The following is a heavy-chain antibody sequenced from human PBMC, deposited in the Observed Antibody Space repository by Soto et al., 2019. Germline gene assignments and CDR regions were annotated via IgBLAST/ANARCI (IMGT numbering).Heavy chain of an antibody. V-gene: IGHV1-18*01. CDR2: ISAYNGNT. Sequence: ASVKVSCKASGYTFTSYGISWVRQAPGQGLEWMGWISAYNGNTNYAQKLQGRVTMTTDTSTSTAYMELRSPRSDDTAVYYCARDITKYYDSSGYYYFDYWGQGTLVTVSS. CDR3: ARDITKYYDSSGYYYFDY. D-gene: IGHD3-22*01. CDR1: GYTFTSYG. J-gene: IGHJ4*02.